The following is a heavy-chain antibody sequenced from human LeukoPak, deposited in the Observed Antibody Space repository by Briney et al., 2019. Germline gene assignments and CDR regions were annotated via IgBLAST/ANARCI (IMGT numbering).Heavy chain of an antibody. V-gene: IGHV3-30*02. CDR1: GLTFSSYG. CDR2: IRYDGSDK. Sequence: LAGGSLRLSCAVSGLTFSSYGVHWVRQAPGKGLEWVAFIRYDGSDKWYADSVKGRFTISRDNSKNTMYLQMNSLRAEDTAVYYCVKLPGERGYFDYWGQGTLVTVSS. CDR3: VKLPGERGYFDY. J-gene: IGHJ4*02. D-gene: IGHD7-27*01.